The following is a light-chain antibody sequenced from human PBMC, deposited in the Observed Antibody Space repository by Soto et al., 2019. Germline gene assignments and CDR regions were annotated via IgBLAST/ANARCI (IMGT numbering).Light chain of an antibody. V-gene: IGLV2-14*01. CDR1: SSVVGGYNY. Sequence: QSVLTQPASVSGSPGQSITISCTGTSSVVGGYNYVSWYQQQPGKAPKLMIYDVSNRPSGISNRFSGSKSGNTASLTISGLQAEDEADYYCSSYTSSSTYVLGTGTKVTVL. CDR3: SSYTSSSTYV. J-gene: IGLJ1*01. CDR2: DVS.